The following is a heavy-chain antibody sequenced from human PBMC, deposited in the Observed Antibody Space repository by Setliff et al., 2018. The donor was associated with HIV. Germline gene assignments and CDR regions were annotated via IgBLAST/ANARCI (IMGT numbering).Heavy chain of an antibody. Sequence: GASLKISCQGSGYFFLSSWIGWVRQVPGKGLEWVAVIYPGDSETRYSPSFQGQVTISADLSITTAYLQWSSLKASDTAIYYCTRRRRAPGVEDLEAYWGQGTLVTVSS. D-gene: IGHD7-27*01. CDR1: GYFFLSSW. J-gene: IGHJ4*02. V-gene: IGHV5-51*01. CDR2: IYPGDSET. CDR3: TRRRRAPGVEDLEAY.